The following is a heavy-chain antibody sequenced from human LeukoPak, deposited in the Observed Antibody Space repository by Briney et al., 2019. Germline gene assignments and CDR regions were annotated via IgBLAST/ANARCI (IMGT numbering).Heavy chain of an antibody. Sequence: SETLSLTCSVSGASIRSYSWSWLRQPAGKGLEWIGRIHTSASTEYNPSLRSRVTMSVDTSKNQFSLKLNSVTAADTAVYFCARDDNSEYSDDAFDIWGQGTLVTVSS. CDR2: IHTSAST. V-gene: IGHV4-4*07. CDR1: GASIRSYS. CDR3: ARDDNSEYSDDAFDI. D-gene: IGHD1-26*01. J-gene: IGHJ3*02.